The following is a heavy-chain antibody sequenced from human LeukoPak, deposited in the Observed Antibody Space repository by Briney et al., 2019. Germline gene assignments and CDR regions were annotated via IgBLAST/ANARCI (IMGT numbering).Heavy chain of an antibody. V-gene: IGHV1-24*01. J-gene: IGHJ4*02. Sequence: GASVEVSCKVSGYSLTELSTHWVRQAPGKGLEWMGGVDPESGAAMYAQKLQGRVTMTEDTSTDTAYMELNSLTSDDTAVYYCATGPTMPEPDTSPGLLDFWGQGTLVTVCS. CDR1: GYSLTELS. D-gene: IGHD2-2*01. CDR3: ATGPTMPEPDTSPGLLDF. CDR2: VDPESGAA.